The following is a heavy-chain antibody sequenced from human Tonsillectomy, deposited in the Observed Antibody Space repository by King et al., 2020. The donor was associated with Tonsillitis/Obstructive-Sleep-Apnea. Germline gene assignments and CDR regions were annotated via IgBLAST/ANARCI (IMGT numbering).Heavy chain of an antibody. D-gene: IGHD3-10*01. Sequence: QLVQSGAEVKKPGASVKVSCKASGYTFTSYYMHWVRQAPGQGLEWMGIINPSGGSTSYAQKFQDRVTMTRDTSTSTVYMELSSLRSEDTAVYYCARGGDTMVRGASGYLQHWGQGTLVTVSS. CDR1: GYTFTSYY. CDR3: ARGGDTMVRGASGYLQH. CDR2: INPSGGST. V-gene: IGHV1-46*01. J-gene: IGHJ1*01.